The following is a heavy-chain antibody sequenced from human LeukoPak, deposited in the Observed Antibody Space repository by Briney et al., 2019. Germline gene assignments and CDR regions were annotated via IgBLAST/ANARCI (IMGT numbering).Heavy chain of an antibody. CDR1: GFTFSGYS. Sequence: GGSLRLSCAVSGFTFSGYSMNWVRQAPGKGLEWVSSISSSSIDIYYADSVKGRFTISRDNAKNSLYLQMNTLRGEDTAVYYCTSSGYYKWGFWGQGTLVTVSS. CDR3: TSSGYYKWGF. V-gene: IGHV3-21*01. CDR2: ISSSSIDI. J-gene: IGHJ4*02. D-gene: IGHD3-3*01.